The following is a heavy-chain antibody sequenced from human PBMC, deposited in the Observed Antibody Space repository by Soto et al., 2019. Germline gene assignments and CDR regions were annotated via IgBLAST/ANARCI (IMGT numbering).Heavy chain of an antibody. CDR1: GFTFSSYS. J-gene: IGHJ3*02. V-gene: IGHV3-21*01. CDR2: ISSSSSYI. D-gene: IGHD4-17*01. Sequence: GGSLRLSCVASGFTFSSYSMNWVRQAPGKGLEWVSSISSSSSYIYYADSVKGRFTISRDNAKNSLYLQMNSLRAEDTAVYYCARVGHDYGDYVYAFDIWGQGTMVTVSS. CDR3: ARVGHDYGDYVYAFDI.